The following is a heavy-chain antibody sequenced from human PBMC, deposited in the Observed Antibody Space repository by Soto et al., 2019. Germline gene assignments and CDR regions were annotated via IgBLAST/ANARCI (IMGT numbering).Heavy chain of an antibody. V-gene: IGHV1-46*04. D-gene: IGHD6-13*01. Sequence: QVQLVQSGAEVKKPGASVKVSCKASGYNFTSYYMHWVRQAPGQGLEWMGIINPSGGSTSYAQKLQGRVTMTRHTSTSTVYMELSCLRSEDTAVYYCATDPGIAAAYYFDYWGQGTLVTLSS. CDR3: ATDPGIAAAYYFDY. CDR1: GYNFTSYY. CDR2: INPSGGST. J-gene: IGHJ4*02.